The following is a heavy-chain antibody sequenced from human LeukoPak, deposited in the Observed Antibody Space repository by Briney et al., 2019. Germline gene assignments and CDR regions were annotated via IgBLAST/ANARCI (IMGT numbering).Heavy chain of an antibody. J-gene: IGHJ6*02. CDR2: ISGSGGST. V-gene: IGHV3-23*01. Sequence: PGGSLRLSCAASGFTFSSYAMSWVRQAPGKGLEWVSAISGSGGSTYYADSVKGRFTISRDNSKNTLYLQMNSLRAEDTAVYYCASTTLQSYYYYGMDVWGQGATVTVSS. CDR1: GFTFSSYA. CDR3: ASTTLQSYYYYGMDV. D-gene: IGHD1-7*01.